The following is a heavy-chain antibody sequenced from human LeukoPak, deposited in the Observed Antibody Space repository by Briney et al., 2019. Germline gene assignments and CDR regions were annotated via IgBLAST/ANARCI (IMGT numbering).Heavy chain of an antibody. V-gene: IGHV4-59*01. CDR1: GGAINSYY. CDR2: IYNSETI. J-gene: IGHJ3*02. D-gene: IGHD6-6*01. Sequence: SETLSLTCTVSGGAINSYYWSWIRQPPGKGLEWIGYIYNSETINYNPSLTSRVTISLDTSKNQVSLKLTSVTAADTAVYYCVRVGGASSILSAFDIWGQGTMVTVSS. CDR3: VRVGGASSILSAFDI.